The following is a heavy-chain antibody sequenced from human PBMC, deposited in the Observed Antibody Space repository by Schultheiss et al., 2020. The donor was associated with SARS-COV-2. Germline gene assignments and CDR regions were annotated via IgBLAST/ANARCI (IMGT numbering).Heavy chain of an antibody. CDR1: GYTFTSYD. D-gene: IGHD4-17*01. J-gene: IGHJ6*02. V-gene: IGHV1-8*01. CDR3: ASPRISPYGDYVSIYYYGMDV. Sequence: ASVKVSCKASGYTFTSYDINWVRQATGQGLEWMGWMNPNSGNTGYAQKFQGRATMTRNTSISTAYMELSSLRSEDTAVYYCASPRISPYGDYVSIYYYGMDVWGQGTTVTVSS. CDR2: MNPNSGNT.